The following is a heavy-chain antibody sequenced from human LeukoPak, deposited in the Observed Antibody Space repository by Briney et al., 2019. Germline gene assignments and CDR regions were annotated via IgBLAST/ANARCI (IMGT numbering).Heavy chain of an antibody. CDR1: GYTFTNYY. Sequence: ASVKVSCKASGYTFTNYYIHWVRQAPGQGLEWMGIINPSGGSTNFAQKFQGRVTMTTDTSTITVYMELCSLRSEDTAVYYCARWTTTYLDYWGQGTLVTVSS. D-gene: IGHD4-11*01. CDR3: ARWTTTYLDY. V-gene: IGHV1-46*01. CDR2: INPSGGST. J-gene: IGHJ4*02.